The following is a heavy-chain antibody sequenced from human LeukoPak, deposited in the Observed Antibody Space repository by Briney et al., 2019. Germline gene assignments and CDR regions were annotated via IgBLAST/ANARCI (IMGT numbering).Heavy chain of an antibody. D-gene: IGHD6-13*01. Sequence: PSETLSLTCTVSGGSISSYYWSWIRQPAGKGLEWIGRIYTSGSTNYNPSLKSRVTMSVDTSKNQFSLKLSSVTAADTAVHYCAREGNSSSWYVGWFDPWGQGTLVTVSS. CDR3: AREGNSSSWYVGWFDP. J-gene: IGHJ5*02. V-gene: IGHV4-4*07. CDR1: GGSISSYY. CDR2: IYTSGST.